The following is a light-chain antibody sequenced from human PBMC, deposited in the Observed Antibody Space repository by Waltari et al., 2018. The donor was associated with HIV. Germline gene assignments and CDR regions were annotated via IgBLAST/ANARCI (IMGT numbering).Light chain of an antibody. CDR2: NTN. CDR3: HQYFTASWT. CDR1: RSNIGTHE. Sequence: QSVLTQPPSVSGAPGQRVTLSCTGSRSNIGTHEVHWYQQLPGTAPRLLIYNTNSRPSGVPDRFSASGSGTDFTLTINSLQAEDVAVYFCHQYFTASWTFGRGT. V-gene: IGLV1-40*01. J-gene: IGLJ2*01.